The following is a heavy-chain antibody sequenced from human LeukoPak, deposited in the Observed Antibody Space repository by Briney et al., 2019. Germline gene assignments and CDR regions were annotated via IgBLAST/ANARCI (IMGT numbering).Heavy chain of an antibody. CDR1: GGSVSSGSYY. J-gene: IGHJ4*02. D-gene: IGHD3-16*02. V-gene: IGHV4-61*01. Sequence: TSETLSLTCTVSGGSVSSGSYYWSWIRQPPGKGLEWIGYIYYSGSTNYNPSLKSRVTISVDTSKNQFSLKLSSVTAADTAVYYCAGASLKMLSYFDYWGQGTLVTVSS. CDR3: AGASLKMLSYFDY. CDR2: IYYSGST.